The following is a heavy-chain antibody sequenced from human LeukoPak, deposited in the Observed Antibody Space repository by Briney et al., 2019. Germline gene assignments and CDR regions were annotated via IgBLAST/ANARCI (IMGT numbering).Heavy chain of an antibody. CDR3: ARGGWELSY. CDR1: GFTFSTYV. V-gene: IGHV3-33*08. J-gene: IGHJ4*02. D-gene: IGHD1-26*01. CDR2: IWHDGSNK. Sequence: PGGSLRLSCAASGFTFSTYVIHWVRQAPGKGLEWVALIWHDGSNKYYGDSVKDRFTISRDNSKNTLYLQMNSLRAEDTAVYYCARGGWELSYWGQGTLVTVSS.